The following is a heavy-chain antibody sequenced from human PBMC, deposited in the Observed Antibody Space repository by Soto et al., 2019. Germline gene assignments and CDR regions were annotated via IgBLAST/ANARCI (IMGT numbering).Heavy chain of an antibody. CDR2: ISGGGGST. V-gene: IGHV3-23*01. CDR1: GFTFNHYA. CDR3: AKDYNGNRNFDY. Sequence: EVQLLESGGGLVQPGGSLKLSCAASGFTFNHYAMTWVRQAPGKGLEWVSAISGGGGSTYYADSVKGRFTISRDNPNNALYLQMNSLRVDDTAIYFCAKDYNGNRNFDYWGQGSLVTVSS. J-gene: IGHJ4*02. D-gene: IGHD3-10*01.